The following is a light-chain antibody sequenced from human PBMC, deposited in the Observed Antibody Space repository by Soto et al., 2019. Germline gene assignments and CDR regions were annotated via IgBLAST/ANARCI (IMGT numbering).Light chain of an antibody. V-gene: IGKV3-15*01. CDR1: ESLFGF. J-gene: IGKJ2*01. CDR2: GVS. Sequence: DIVLTQSPATLSVSPGDRVTLSCRASESLFGFLAWYQQKPGHAPRLLMYGVSTRATGIPARFSGGGSATDFTLTISSLQSEDSAFYFCQSYNDWPFASGLGTRLEI. CDR3: QSYNDWPFA.